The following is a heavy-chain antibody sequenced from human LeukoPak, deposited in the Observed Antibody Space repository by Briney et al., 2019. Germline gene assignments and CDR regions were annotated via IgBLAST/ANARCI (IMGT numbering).Heavy chain of an antibody. CDR1: GFIFDDYA. V-gene: IGHV3-9*03. D-gene: IGHD3-22*01. Sequence: GGSLRLSCAASGFIFDDYAMHWVRQAPGKGLEWVSGISWNSGSIGYADSVKGRFTISRDNAKNSLYLQMNSLRAEDMALYYCAKGYYYDSSGYLDYWGQGTLVTVSS. J-gene: IGHJ4*02. CDR3: AKGYYYDSSGYLDY. CDR2: ISWNSGSI.